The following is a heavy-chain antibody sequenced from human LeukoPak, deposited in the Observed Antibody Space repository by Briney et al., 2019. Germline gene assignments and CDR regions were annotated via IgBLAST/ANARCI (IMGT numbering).Heavy chain of an antibody. CDR2: IYTSGST. J-gene: IGHJ4*02. CDR1: GGSISSYY. D-gene: IGHD4-23*01. Sequence: SETQSLTCTVSGGSISSYYWSWIRQPPGKGLEWIGYIYTSGSTNYNPSLKSRVTISVDTSKNQFSLKLSSVTAADTAVYYCARATVVVHYFDYWGQGTLVTVSS. V-gene: IGHV4-4*09. CDR3: ARATVVVHYFDY.